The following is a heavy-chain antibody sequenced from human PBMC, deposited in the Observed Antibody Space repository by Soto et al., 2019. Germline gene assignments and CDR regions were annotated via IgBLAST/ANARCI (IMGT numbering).Heavy chain of an antibody. CDR3: ARLAPIAAADGMDV. V-gene: IGHV4-4*02. CDR1: GGSISSSNW. CDR2: IYHSGST. J-gene: IGHJ6*02. Sequence: PSETLSLTCAVSGGSISSSNWWTWVRQPPGKGLEWIGEIYHSGSTNYIPSLKSRVTISVDTSKNQFSLKLSSVTAADTAVYYCARLAPIAAADGMDVWGQGTTVTFSS. D-gene: IGHD6-13*01.